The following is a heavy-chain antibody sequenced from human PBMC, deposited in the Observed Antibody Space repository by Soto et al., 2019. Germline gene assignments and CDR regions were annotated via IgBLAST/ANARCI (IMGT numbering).Heavy chain of an antibody. CDR1: GGSISSSSYY. Sequence: SLTCTVSGGSISSSSYYWNWIRQPPGKGLEWIGEINHSGSTNYNPSLKSRVTISVDTSKNQFSLKLTSATAADTAVYYCARGLFTMVRGVIIKRGWFDPWGQGTLVTVSS. J-gene: IGHJ5*02. V-gene: IGHV4-39*07. D-gene: IGHD3-10*01. CDR3: ARGLFTMVRGVIIKRGWFDP. CDR2: INHSGST.